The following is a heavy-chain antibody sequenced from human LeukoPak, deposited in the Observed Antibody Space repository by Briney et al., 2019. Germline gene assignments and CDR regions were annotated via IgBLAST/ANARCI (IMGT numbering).Heavy chain of an antibody. D-gene: IGHD6-25*01. V-gene: IGHV1-18*01. Sequence: GASVKVSCKASGYTFTSYGISWVRQAPGQGLEWVGWISAYNGNTNYAQRLQGRVTMTTDTSTSTAYMELRSLRSEDTAVYYCATGTRLPDFDYWGQGTLVTVSS. CDR2: ISAYNGNT. J-gene: IGHJ4*02. CDR1: GYTFTSYG. CDR3: ATGTRLPDFDY.